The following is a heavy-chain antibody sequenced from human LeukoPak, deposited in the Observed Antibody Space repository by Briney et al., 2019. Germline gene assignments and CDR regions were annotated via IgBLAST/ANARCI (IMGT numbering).Heavy chain of an antibody. V-gene: IGHV1-18*01. D-gene: IGHD6-13*01. J-gene: IGHJ4*02. CDR1: GYTFTSYD. CDR3: ASGSSSWRSYYFDY. Sequence: ASVKVSCKASGYTFTSYDINWVRQATGQGLEWMGWISAYNGNTNYAQKLQGRVTMTTDTSTSTAYMELRSLRSDDTAVYYCASGSSSWRSYYFDYWGQGTLVTVSS. CDR2: ISAYNGNT.